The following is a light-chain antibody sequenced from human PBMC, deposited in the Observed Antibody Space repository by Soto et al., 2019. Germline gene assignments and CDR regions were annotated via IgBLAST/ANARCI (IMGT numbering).Light chain of an antibody. CDR2: DAS. J-gene: IGKJ5*01. V-gene: IGKV3-20*01. CDR3: QQYGSSPPIT. CDR1: QSVSSSY. Sequence: EIVLTQSPATLSLSPGERATLSCRASQSVSSSYLAWYQQKPGQAPRLLIYDASSRATGIPDRFSGSGSGTDFTLTISRLEPEDSAVYYCQQYGSSPPITFGQGTRLE.